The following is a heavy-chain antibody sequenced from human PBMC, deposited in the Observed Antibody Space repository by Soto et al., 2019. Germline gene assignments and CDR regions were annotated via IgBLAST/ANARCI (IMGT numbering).Heavy chain of an antibody. D-gene: IGHD7-27*01. CDR2: INPNSRYM. Sequence: EVQLLESGGGLVNPGGSLRLSCSASGFTFSSYSMDWVRQAPGKGLEWVASINPNSRYMFYADSVRGRFTIFRDIAKNSLHLQMNGLGVEDRGVYYGARHETRLTGEGFDIWGQSTVVTVSS. J-gene: IGHJ3*02. CDR3: ARHETRLTGEGFDI. V-gene: IGHV3-21*01. CDR1: GFTFSSYS.